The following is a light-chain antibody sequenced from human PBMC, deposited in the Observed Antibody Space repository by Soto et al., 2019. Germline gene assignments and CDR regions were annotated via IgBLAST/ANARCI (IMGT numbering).Light chain of an antibody. CDR1: SSDVGGYNY. CDR3: SSYTSSSSVV. V-gene: IGLV2-14*01. CDR2: DVS. J-gene: IGLJ2*01. Sequence: SALTQPASVSGSPGQSITISCTGTSSDVGGYNYVSWYQQHPGKAPKLMIYDVSNRPSGVSNRFSGSKSGNMASLTISGLQAVDEADYYCSSYTSSSSVVFGGGTKVTVL.